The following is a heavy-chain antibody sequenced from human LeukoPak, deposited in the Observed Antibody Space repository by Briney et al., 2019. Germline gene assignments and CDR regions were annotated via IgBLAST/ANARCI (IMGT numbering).Heavy chain of an antibody. V-gene: IGHV4-34*01. D-gene: IGHD3-16*01. CDR1: GGSISSYY. Sequence: SETLSLTCTVSGGSISSYYWSWIRQPPGKGLEWIGEINHSGSTNYNPSLKSRVTISVDTSKNQFSLKLSSVTAADTAVYYCARRSSGLRGRGRGYNWFDPWGQGTLVTVSS. J-gene: IGHJ5*02. CDR3: ARRSSGLRGRGRGYNWFDP. CDR2: INHSGST.